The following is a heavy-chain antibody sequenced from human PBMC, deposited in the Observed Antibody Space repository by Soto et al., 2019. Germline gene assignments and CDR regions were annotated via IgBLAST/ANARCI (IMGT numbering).Heavy chain of an antibody. CDR2: IIPMFGTA. V-gene: IGHV1-69*01. J-gene: IGHJ6*02. Sequence: QVQLVQSGAEVRKPGSSVKVSCKASGGTFSRYPISWVRQAPGQGLEWMGGIIPMFGTANHAQKFQGRVNITADESTSTAYMELSSLRSEDTAMYFCARARAVAGLYHGMDVWGQGPTVIVS. CDR3: ARARAVAGLYHGMDV. D-gene: IGHD6-19*01. CDR1: GGTFSRYP.